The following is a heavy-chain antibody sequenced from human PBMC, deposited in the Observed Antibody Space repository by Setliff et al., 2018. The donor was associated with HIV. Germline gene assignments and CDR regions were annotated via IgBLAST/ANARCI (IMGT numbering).Heavy chain of an antibody. J-gene: IGHJ4*01. Sequence: ASVKVSCKASGYTFTSYPMHWVRQAPGQGLEWMGVINTSGGSAGYAEKFRGRVTMTRDTSTSTVYMDLRNLRSEDTAVCYCARNQGDSSGWYAGDYWGHGTLVTVSS. CDR1: GYTFTSYP. CDR2: INTSGGSA. CDR3: ARNQGDSSGWYAGDY. D-gene: IGHD6-19*01. V-gene: IGHV1-46*01.